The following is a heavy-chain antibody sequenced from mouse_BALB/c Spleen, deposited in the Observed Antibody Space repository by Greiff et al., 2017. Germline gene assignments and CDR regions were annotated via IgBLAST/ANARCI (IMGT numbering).Heavy chain of an antibody. V-gene: IGHV1-52*01. CDR3: ARRYDAGDY. J-gene: IGHJ2*01. CDR2: IDPYDCET. Sequence: QVQLQQSGAELVRPGASVKLSCKASGYTFTSYWMNWVKQRPEQGLEWIGRIDPYDCETHYNQKFKDKAILTVDKSSSTAYMQLSSLTSEDSAVYYCARRYDAGDYWGQGTTLTVSS. CDR1: GYTFTSYW. D-gene: IGHD2-14*01.